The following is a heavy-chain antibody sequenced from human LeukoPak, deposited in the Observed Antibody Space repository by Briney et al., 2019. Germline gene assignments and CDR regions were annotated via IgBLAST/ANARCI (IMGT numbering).Heavy chain of an antibody. CDR2: IYPGDSDT. J-gene: IGHJ3*02. CDR3: ARPMALGSSRPNAFDI. D-gene: IGHD6-13*01. V-gene: IGHV5-51*01. Sequence: GESLKISCKGSGYSFTSYWIGWVRQMPGKGLEWMGIIYPGDSDTRYSPSFQGQVTISADKSISTAYLQWSSLKASDTAIYYCARPMALGSSRPNAFDIWGQGTMVTVSS. CDR1: GYSFTSYW.